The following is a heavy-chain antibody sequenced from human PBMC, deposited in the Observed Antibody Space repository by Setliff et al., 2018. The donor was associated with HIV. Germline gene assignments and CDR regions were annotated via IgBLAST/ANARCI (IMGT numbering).Heavy chain of an antibody. J-gene: IGHJ3*02. D-gene: IGHD3-3*01. V-gene: IGHV4-39*01. CDR3: ARSKTFYDFWGGYYTHGAFKI. CDR1: GGSISGSNYY. Sequence: SETLSLTCTVFGGSISGSNYYWGWIRQPPGKGLEWIANVHYSGSIYFNPSLRSRVAISVDTSHNQFSLRLRSVTAADTAVYYCARSKTFYDFWGGYYTHGAFKIWGRGTMVTVSS. CDR2: VHYSGSI.